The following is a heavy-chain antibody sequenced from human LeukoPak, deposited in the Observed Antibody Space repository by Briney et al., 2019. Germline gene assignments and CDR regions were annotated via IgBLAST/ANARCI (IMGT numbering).Heavy chain of an antibody. V-gene: IGHV4-38-2*02. Sequence: SETLSLTCSDSGYSISSGYYWGWIRQPPGKGLEWIGSVDQSGGTYYNPSLKSRVTISVDTSKNQFSLKLSSVTAADTAVYYCARGSVYSSGWYVYFDYWGQGTLVTVSS. CDR2: VDQSGGT. D-gene: IGHD6-19*01. CDR3: ARGSVYSSGWYVYFDY. J-gene: IGHJ4*02. CDR1: GYSISSGYY.